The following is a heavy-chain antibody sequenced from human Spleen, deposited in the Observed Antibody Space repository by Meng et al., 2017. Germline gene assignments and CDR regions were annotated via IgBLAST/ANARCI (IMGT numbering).Heavy chain of an antibody. CDR3: ARRDYYGPIGY. J-gene: IGHJ4*02. Sequence: QVQLQLWGAGLLKPSETLSLTCAVYGGSFSGYYWSWIRQPPGKGLEWIGEINHSGSTHYNPSLKSRVTISVDTSKNQFSLKLSSVTAADTAVYYCARRDYYGPIGYWGQGTLVTVSS. V-gene: IGHV4-34*01. CDR2: INHSGST. D-gene: IGHD3-10*01. CDR1: GGSFSGYY.